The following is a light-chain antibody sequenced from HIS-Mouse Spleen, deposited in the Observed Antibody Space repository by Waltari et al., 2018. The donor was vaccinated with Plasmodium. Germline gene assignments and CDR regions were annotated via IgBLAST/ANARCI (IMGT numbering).Light chain of an antibody. J-gene: IGKJ3*01. CDR3: QQYDSYPFT. V-gene: IGKV1-8*01. Sequence: AIRMTQSPSSFSASTGDRVTITCRASKGISSYLAWHQQKPGKAPKLLSYAASTLHSGVPSRFSGSGSGTDFTLTFSCLQSEDFVTYYCQQYDSYPFTFGPGTKVDIK. CDR2: AAS. CDR1: KGISSY.